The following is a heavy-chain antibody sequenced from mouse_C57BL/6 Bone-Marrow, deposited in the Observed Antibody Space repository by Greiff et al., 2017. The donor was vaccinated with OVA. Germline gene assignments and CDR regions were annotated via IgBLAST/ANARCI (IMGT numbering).Heavy chain of an antibody. CDR1: GYTFTSYG. CDR2: IYPRSGNT. D-gene: IGHD2-4*01. V-gene: IGHV1-81*01. J-gene: IGHJ4*01. Sequence: QVQLKESGAELARPGASVKLSCKASGYTFTSYGIRWVKQRTGQGLEWIGEIYPRSGNTYYNEKFKGKATLTADKSSSTAYMELRSLTSEDSAVYFCASAHYDYDVGAMDYWGQGTSVTVSS. CDR3: ASAHYDYDVGAMDY.